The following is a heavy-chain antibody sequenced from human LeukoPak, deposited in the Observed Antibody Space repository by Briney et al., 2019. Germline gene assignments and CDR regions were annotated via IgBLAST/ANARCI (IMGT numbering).Heavy chain of an antibody. CDR2: IIPIFGTA. Sequence: SVKVSCKASGGTFSSYAISWVRQAPGQGLEWMGGIIPIFGTANYAQKFQGRVTITTDESTSTAYMELSSLRSEDTAVYYCARDPNYYYDSSGYSLNCWGQGTLVTVSS. V-gene: IGHV1-69*05. CDR3: ARDPNYYYDSSGYSLNC. CDR1: GGTFSSYA. D-gene: IGHD3-22*01. J-gene: IGHJ4*02.